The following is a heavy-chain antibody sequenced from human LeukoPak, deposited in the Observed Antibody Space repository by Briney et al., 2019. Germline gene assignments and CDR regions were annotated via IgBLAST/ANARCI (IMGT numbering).Heavy chain of an antibody. Sequence: GGSLRLSCAASGFTFSNARMSWVRQAPGKGLEWVGRIKSKTDGGTTDYAAPVKGRFTISRDDSKNTLYLQMNSLKTEDTAVYYCTTDTVTTEVWFDPWGQGTLVTVSS. CDR1: GFTFSNAR. CDR3: TTDTVTTEVWFDP. CDR2: IKSKTDGGTT. J-gene: IGHJ5*02. D-gene: IGHD4-17*01. V-gene: IGHV3-15*01.